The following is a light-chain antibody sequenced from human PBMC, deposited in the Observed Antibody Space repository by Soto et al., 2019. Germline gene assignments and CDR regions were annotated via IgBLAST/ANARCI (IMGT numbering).Light chain of an antibody. CDR1: QDVSGH. J-gene: IGKJ1*01. V-gene: IGKV1-27*01. CDR3: QKYNKTPQT. CDR2: EAS. Sequence: DIQVTQSPSSLSASVGDRVTITCRASQDVSGHLAWYQQKPGKAPKLLIYEASTLQSRVPSRFSASGSGTDFTLTISSLQPEDVATYYCQKYNKTPQTFGQGTKVEIK.